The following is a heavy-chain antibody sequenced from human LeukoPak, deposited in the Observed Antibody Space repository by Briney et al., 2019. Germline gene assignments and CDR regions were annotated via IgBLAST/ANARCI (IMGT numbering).Heavy chain of an antibody. J-gene: IGHJ6*03. CDR3: AREGCSSTSCQPGYKDYYYMDV. CDR1: GFTFSSYS. Sequence: GGSLRLSCAASGFTFSSYSMNWVRQAPGKGLEWVSYISSSSSTIYYADSVKGRFTISRDNAKNSLYLQMNSLRAEDTAVYYCAREGCSSTSCQPGYKDYYYMDVWGKGATVTVS. CDR2: ISSSSSTI. D-gene: IGHD2-2*01. V-gene: IGHV3-48*04.